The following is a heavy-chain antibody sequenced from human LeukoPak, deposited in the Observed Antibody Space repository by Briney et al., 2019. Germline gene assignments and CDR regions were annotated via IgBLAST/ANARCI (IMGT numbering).Heavy chain of an antibody. CDR1: GGSISSSSYY. CDR2: IYYSGST. CDR3: ARVLRDSSSSYYFDY. V-gene: IGHV4-61*05. D-gene: IGHD6-13*01. Sequence: SETLSLTCTVSGGSISSSSYYWGWIRQPPGKGLEWIGYIYYSGSTNYNPSLKSRVTISVDTSKNQFSLKLSSVTVADTAVYYCARVLRDSSSSYYFDYWGQGTLVTVSS. J-gene: IGHJ4*02.